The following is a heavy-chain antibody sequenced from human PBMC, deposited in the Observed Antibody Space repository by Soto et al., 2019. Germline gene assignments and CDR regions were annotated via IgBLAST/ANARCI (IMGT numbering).Heavy chain of an antibody. CDR1: GGSFSGYY. CDR3: ARGLRRVCSGGSCLPLNYMDV. Sequence: SETLSLTCAVYGGSFSGYYWSWIRQPPGKGLEWIGEINHSGSTNYNPSLKSRVTISVDTSKNQFSLKLSSVTAADTAVYYCARGLRRVCSGGSCLPLNYMDVWGKGTTVTVSS. CDR2: INHSGST. D-gene: IGHD2-15*01. V-gene: IGHV4-34*01. J-gene: IGHJ6*03.